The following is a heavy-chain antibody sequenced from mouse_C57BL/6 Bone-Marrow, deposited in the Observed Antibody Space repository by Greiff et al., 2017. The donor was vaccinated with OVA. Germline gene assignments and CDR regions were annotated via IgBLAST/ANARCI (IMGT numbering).Heavy chain of an antibody. J-gene: IGHJ3*01. V-gene: IGHV1-81*01. D-gene: IGHD3-3*01. CDR1: GYTFTSYG. CDR3: ARSVRGTGFAY. Sequence: QVQLQQSGAELARPGASVKLSCKASGYTFTSYGISWVKQRTGQGLEWIGESYPRSGNTYYNEKFKGKATLTADKSSSTAYMELRSLTSEDSAVYFCARSVRGTGFAYWGQGTLVTVSA. CDR2: SYPRSGNT.